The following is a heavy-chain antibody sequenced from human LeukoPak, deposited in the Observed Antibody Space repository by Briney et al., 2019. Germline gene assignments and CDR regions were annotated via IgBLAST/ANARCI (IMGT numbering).Heavy chain of an antibody. CDR3: ARGGRAIYGSGSYYPLVDY. V-gene: IGHV1-18*01. J-gene: IGHJ4*02. CDR2: ISAYNGNT. CDR1: GYTFTSYG. Sequence: ASVKVSCKASGYTFTSYGISWVRQAPGQGLEWMGWISAYNGNTNYAQKLQGRVTMTTDTSTSTAYMELRSLRSDDTAVYYCARGGRAIYGSGSYYPLVDYWGQGTLVTVSS. D-gene: IGHD3-10*01.